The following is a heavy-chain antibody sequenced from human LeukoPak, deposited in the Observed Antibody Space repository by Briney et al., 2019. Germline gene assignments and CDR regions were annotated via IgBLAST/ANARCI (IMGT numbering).Heavy chain of an antibody. D-gene: IGHD5-18*01. V-gene: IGHV1-2*02. CDR1: GYTFTGYY. J-gene: IGHJ4*02. CDR2: INPNSGST. Sequence: ASVKVSCKASGYTFTGYYMHWVRQAPGQGLEWMGWINPNSGSTNYAQKFQGRVTMTRDTSISTAYMELSRLRSDDMALYYCAKSSTELWLDMFDYWGQGTLVTVSS. CDR3: AKSSTELWLDMFDY.